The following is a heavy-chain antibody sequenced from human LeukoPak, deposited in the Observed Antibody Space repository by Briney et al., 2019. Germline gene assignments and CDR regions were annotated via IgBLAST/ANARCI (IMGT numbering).Heavy chain of an antibody. J-gene: IGHJ4*02. CDR2: ISDSGGRT. CDR1: GFSFASFA. D-gene: IGHD6-13*01. Sequence: GGSLRLSCAASGFSFASFAMGWVRQPPGKGLEWVSTISDSGGRTHYADSVQGRFTISRDNSKNTLYLQINNLRAEDTAIYYCDAADFWGKGTLGTVSS. V-gene: IGHV3-23*01. CDR3: DAADF.